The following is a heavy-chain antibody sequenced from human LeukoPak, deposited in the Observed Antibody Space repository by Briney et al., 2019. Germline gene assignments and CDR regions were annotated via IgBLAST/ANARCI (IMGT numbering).Heavy chain of an antibody. V-gene: IGHV3-49*04. CDR1: GFNFGGYA. Sequence: PGRSLRLSCTGSGFNFGGYAINWVRQAPGQGLEWVGFIRSKALYGTREYAASVEGRFTISRDDSKGIAYLQMNALKIEDTAVYYCARANVNYYAPDYWGKEPLVTVSS. CDR2: IRSKALYGTR. CDR3: ARANVNYYAPDY. J-gene: IGHJ4*02. D-gene: IGHD3-10*01.